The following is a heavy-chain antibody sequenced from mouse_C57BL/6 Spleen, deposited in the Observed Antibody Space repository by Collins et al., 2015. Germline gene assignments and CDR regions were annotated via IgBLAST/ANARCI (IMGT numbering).Heavy chain of an antibody. J-gene: IGHJ2*01. CDR3: ARSPYYGNYGDY. CDR1: GYTFTDYY. CDR2: IYPGSGNT. V-gene: IGHV1-76*01. D-gene: IGHD2-10*01. Sequence: QVQLKQSGAELVRPGASVKLSCKASGYTFTDYYINWVKQRPGQGLEWIARIYPGSGNTYYNEKFKGKATLTAEKSSSTAYMQLSSLTSEDSAVYFCARSPYYGNYGDYWGQGTTLTVSS.